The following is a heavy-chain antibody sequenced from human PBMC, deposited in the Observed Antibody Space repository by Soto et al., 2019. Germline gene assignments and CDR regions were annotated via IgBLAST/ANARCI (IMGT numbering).Heavy chain of an antibody. D-gene: IGHD6-6*01. CDR2: ISSSGGTI. CDR1: GFTFSNYA. V-gene: IGHV3-23*01. CDR3: AKDQVAARRYYYYGMDV. J-gene: IGHJ6*02. Sequence: EVQLLESGGGLVQPGGSLRLSCAASGFTFSNYAMSWVRHAPGKGLEWVSSISSSGGTIYYADSVKGRFTISRDNSKNTLYLQVNSLRAEDTAIYFCAKDQVAARRYYYYGMDVWGQGTTVTVSS.